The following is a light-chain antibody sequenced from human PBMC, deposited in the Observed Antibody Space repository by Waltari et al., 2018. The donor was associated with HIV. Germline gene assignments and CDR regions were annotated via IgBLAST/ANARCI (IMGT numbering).Light chain of an antibody. CDR1: NIGTKD. Sequence: SSALTQPLSVSVALGQTARLTCGGSNIGTKDVHWYQQRPGQAPLLVIYNNNNRPSGIPERFSGSKSPNTATLTIRGAQAGDEAVYFCQVWHYSVFFGGGTNLTVL. V-gene: IGLV3-9*01. J-gene: IGLJ2*01. CDR3: QVWHYSVF. CDR2: NNN.